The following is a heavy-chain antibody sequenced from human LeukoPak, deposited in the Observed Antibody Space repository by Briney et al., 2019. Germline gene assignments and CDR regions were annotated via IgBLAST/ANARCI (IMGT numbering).Heavy chain of an antibody. CDR3: ARRRGDTVAGPDY. J-gene: IGHJ4*02. CDR1: GFSFTSYW. Sequence: PGKSLKISCQGSGFSFTSYWIVWVRQMPGQGLEYMGIIHPGDSNTKYSQSFEGQVIISVDKSISTAYLQWSSLKASDSAMYYCARRRGDTVAGPDYWGQGTLVTVSS. V-gene: IGHV5-51*03. D-gene: IGHD6-19*01. CDR2: IHPGDSNT.